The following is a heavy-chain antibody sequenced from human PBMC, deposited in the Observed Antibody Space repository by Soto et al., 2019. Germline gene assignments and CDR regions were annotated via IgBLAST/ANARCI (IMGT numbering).Heavy chain of an antibody. Sequence: PWGSLRLSCAASGFTFRSFTMNWVRQAPGKGLEWVSTISSNSAYIYYTDALRGRFTISRDNAKNSLRLQMNSLRAEDTAVYYCTRDASRDSSARGWFDPWGPGTLVTVSS. CDR1: GFTFRSFT. V-gene: IGHV3-21*01. D-gene: IGHD6-13*01. J-gene: IGHJ5*02. CDR2: ISSNSAYI. CDR3: TRDASRDSSARGWFDP.